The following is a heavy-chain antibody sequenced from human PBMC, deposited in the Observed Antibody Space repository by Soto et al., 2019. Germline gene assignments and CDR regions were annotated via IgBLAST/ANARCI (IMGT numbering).Heavy chain of an antibody. J-gene: IGHJ4*02. Sequence: TXXTLSVTCALYRESCVRYYWNWIRQPPGKGLEWIRAIXQNGNXTYNPSITSRXXISMDKSXXQFYMRLSSVTAPHTAIYYCARSTPTSSTVFDYWGQGTLVTVSS. CDR2: IXQNGNX. CDR1: RESCVRYY. V-gene: IGHV4-34*10. D-gene: IGHD6-6*01. CDR3: ARSTPTSSTVFDY.